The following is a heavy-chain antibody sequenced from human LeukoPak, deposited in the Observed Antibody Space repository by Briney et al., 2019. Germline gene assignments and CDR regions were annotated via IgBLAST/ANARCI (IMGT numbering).Heavy chain of an antibody. D-gene: IGHD1-7*01. Sequence: SETLSLTCTVSGGSISSYYWSWIRQPPGKGLEWIGYIYYSGSTDYNPSLKSRVTISVDTSKNQFSLKLSSVTAADTAVYYCARSPELPDAFDIWGQGTMVTVSS. CDR3: ARSPELPDAFDI. CDR2: IYYSGST. V-gene: IGHV4-59*01. J-gene: IGHJ3*02. CDR1: GGSISSYY.